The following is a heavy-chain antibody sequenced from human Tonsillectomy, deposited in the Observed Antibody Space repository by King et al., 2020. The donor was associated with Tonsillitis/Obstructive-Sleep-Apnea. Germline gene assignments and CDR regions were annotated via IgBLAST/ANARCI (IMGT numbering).Heavy chain of an antibody. CDR3: ARGIVGSAMDV. D-gene: IGHD1-26*01. V-gene: IGHV3-74*01. Sequence: VQLVESGGGLVQPGGSLRLSCAASGFTFSSYWMHWVRQAPGRGLVWVSHVNSDGGSTSHADSVKGRFTISRDSAKKTVYLQMKSVRAADTAVYYCARGIVGSAMDVWGQGTTVTVSS. CDR2: VNSDGGST. CDR1: GFTFSSYW. J-gene: IGHJ6*02.